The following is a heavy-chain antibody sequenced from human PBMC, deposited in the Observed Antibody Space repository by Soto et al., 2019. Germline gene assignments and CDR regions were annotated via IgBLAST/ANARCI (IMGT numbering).Heavy chain of an antibody. CDR2: ISGSGGST. V-gene: IGHV3-23*01. D-gene: IGHD3-10*01. CDR1: GFTFSSYA. J-gene: IGHJ4*02. CDR3: AKSDRGITMVRGVRGDY. Sequence: EVQLLESGGGLVQPGGSLRLSCAASGFTFSSYAMSWVRQAPGKGLEWVSAISGSGGSTYYADSVKGRFTVSRDNSKNTLYLQMTSLRAEDTAVYYCAKSDRGITMVRGVRGDYWGQGTLVTVSS.